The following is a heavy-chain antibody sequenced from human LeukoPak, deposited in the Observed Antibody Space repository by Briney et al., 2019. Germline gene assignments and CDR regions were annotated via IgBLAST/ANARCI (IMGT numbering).Heavy chain of an antibody. J-gene: IGHJ4*02. V-gene: IGHV3-48*03. Sequence: PGGSLRLSCAASGFTFSSYEMNWVRQAPGKGLEWVSYISVSGSARQYADSVKGRFTVSRDNAENSLYLQMNSLRAEDTAVYYCAKRSDGYSGFDYWGQGTLVTVSS. CDR2: ISVSGSAR. CDR3: AKRSDGYSGFDY. D-gene: IGHD5-18*01. CDR1: GFTFSSYE.